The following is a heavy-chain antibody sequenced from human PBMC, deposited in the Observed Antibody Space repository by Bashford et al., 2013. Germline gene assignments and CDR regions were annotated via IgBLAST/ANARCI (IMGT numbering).Heavy chain of an antibody. CDR1: GGSITSSSSSYF. D-gene: IGHD3-3*01. J-gene: IGHJ4*02. CDR3: ASSLTGDYDFWSGYSSLGFDY. V-gene: IGHV4-39*01. Sequence: SETLSLTCTVSGGSITSSSSSYFWGWIRQPPGKGLEWIGSIYYSGSTYYNPSLKNRVTISVDTSKNQFSLKLSSVTAADTAVYYCASSLTGDYDFWSGYSSLGFDYWGQGTLVTVSS. CDR2: IYYSGST.